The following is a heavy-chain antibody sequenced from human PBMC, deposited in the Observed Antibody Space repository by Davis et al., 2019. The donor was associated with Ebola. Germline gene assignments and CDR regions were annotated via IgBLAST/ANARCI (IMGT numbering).Heavy chain of an antibody. V-gene: IGHV1-69*10. CDR3: ARDRFTLGIDY. Sequence: SVKVSCKASGGTFSSYAISWVRQAPGQGLEWMGGIIPILGIANYAQKFQGRVTITADKSTSTAYMELSSLRSEDTAVYYRARDRFTLGIDYWGQGTLVTVSS. CDR2: IIPILGIA. CDR1: GGTFSSYA. D-gene: IGHD3-16*01. J-gene: IGHJ4*02.